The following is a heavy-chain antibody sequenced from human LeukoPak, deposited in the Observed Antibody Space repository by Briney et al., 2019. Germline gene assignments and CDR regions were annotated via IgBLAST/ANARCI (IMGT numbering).Heavy chain of an antibody. D-gene: IGHD5-24*01. Sequence: GGSLTLSCEASGFPFSSYAMNWVRQAPGKGLEWVSTISGSGGSTYYADSVKGRFTISRDKSKNTVHLQMNSLRAEDTAVYYCARGEMATINPCFDYWGQGTLVTVSS. J-gene: IGHJ4*02. CDR3: ARGEMATINPCFDY. V-gene: IGHV3-23*01. CDR1: GFPFSSYA. CDR2: ISGSGGST.